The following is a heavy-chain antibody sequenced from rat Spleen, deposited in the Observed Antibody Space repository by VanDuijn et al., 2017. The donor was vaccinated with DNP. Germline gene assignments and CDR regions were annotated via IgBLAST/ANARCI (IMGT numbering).Heavy chain of an antibody. CDR3: ARHTLGINPYFDY. Sequence: EVQLVESGGGLVQPGRSPKLSCAASGFTFSNYYMAWVCQAPGKGLEWVASISSAGDNTYYSDSVKGRFSLSRDNAKSTLYLQVNSLRSEDTATYYCARHTLGINPYFDYWGQGVMVTVSS. V-gene: IGHV5S23*01. J-gene: IGHJ2*01. CDR2: ISSAGDNT. CDR1: GFTFSNYY. D-gene: IGHD1-9*01.